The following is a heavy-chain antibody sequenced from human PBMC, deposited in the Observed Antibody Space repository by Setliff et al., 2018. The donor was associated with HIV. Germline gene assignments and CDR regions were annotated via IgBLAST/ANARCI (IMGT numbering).Heavy chain of an antibody. CDR2: IYTNGRT. J-gene: IGHJ3*02. CDR3: ARNDAFDI. CDR1: GDSISRDFYY. V-gene: IGHV4-61*09. Sequence: PSETLSLTCTVSGDSISRDFYYWNWIRQPAGKGLEWIGHIYTNGRTHYNPSLKSRVTISMDPSKNQFSLKLSSVTAADTAVYYCARNDAFDIWGQGTLVTVS.